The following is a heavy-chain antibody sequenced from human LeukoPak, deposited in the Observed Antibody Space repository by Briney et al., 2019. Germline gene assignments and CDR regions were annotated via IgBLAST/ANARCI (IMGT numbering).Heavy chain of an antibody. Sequence: PSETLSLTCTVSGGSISSGDYYWSWIRQPPGKGLEWVSAIGGSGGSTYYADSVKGRFTISRDNSKNTLYLQMNSLRAEDTAVYYCAKGSSTVTTVDHWGQGTLVTVSS. V-gene: IGHV3-23*01. J-gene: IGHJ4*02. CDR2: IGGSGGST. CDR1: GGSISSGDYY. D-gene: IGHD5-24*01. CDR3: AKGSSTVTTVDH.